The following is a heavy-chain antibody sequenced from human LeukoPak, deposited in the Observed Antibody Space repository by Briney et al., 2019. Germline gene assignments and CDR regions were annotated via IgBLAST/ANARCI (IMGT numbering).Heavy chain of an antibody. CDR1: GVPLSSYY. Sequence: KLSETVSLMCTVSGVPLSSYYWLCTPQPPGRARVGIGYIYYSESTEHNPSLKSRVTISVGTSKSPFSLKLNSVTAADTAVYYCASTRHYHDSTGYYPVPFFDYWGEGALVTVSS. CDR2: IYYSEST. D-gene: IGHD3-22*01. V-gene: IGHV4-59*13. J-gene: IGHJ4*02. CDR3: ASTRHYHDSTGYYPVPFFDY.